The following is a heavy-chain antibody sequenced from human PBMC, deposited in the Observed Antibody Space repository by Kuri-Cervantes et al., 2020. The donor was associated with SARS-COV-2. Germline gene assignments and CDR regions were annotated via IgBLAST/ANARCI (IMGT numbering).Heavy chain of an antibody. J-gene: IGHJ6*03. CDR1: GGSISSTYY. V-gene: IGHV4-39*01. CDR3: ARQSSTRRYYDFWTGDMDV. Sequence: ESLKISCTVSGGSISSTYYWGWVRQPPGKGLEWIGSIHYSGSTYYNPSLKSRVTMSVDTSKNQLSLNLSSVTAADTAVYYCARQSSTRRYYDFWTGDMDVWGKGTTVTVSS. D-gene: IGHD3-3*01. CDR2: IHYSGST.